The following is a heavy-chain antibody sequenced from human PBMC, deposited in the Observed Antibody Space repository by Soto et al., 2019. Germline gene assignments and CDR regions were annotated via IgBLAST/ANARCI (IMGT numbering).Heavy chain of an antibody. D-gene: IGHD3-22*01. V-gene: IGHV1-69*13. CDR3: ARQIVVVIKGYYYYYGMDV. J-gene: IGHJ6*02. CDR1: GGTFSSYA. CDR2: IIPIFGTA. Sequence: ASVKVSCKASGGTFSSYAISWVRQAPGQGLEWMGGIIPIFGTANYAQKFQGRVTITADESTSTAYMELSSLRSEDTAVYYCARQIVVVIKGYYYYYGMDVWGQGTTVTVSS.